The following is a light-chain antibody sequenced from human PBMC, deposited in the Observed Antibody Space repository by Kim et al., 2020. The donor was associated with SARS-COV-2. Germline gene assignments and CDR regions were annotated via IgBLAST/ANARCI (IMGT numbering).Light chain of an antibody. Sequence: SLSPEESATLSCRASESVSSYVAWYQQKPGQAPRLLIFDASNRATGIPARFSGSGSGTDFTLTISSLEPEDFAVYYCQQRGDWPTFGQGTKVDIK. CDR3: QQRGDWPT. V-gene: IGKV3-11*01. J-gene: IGKJ1*01. CDR1: ESVSSY. CDR2: DAS.